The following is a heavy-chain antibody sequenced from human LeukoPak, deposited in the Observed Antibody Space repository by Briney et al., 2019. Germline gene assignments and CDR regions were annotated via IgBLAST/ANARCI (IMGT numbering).Heavy chain of an antibody. V-gene: IGHV1-8*01. CDR2: MNPNSGNT. CDR1: GYTFTSYD. D-gene: IGHD3-3*01. Sequence: EASVKVSCKASGYTFTSYDINWVRQATGQGLEWMGWMNPNSGNTGYAQKFQGRVTMTRNTSISTAYMELSSLRSEDTAVYYCARRPYDFWSGYYDLYFGGFDPWGQGTLVTVSS. J-gene: IGHJ5*02. CDR3: ARRPYDFWSGYYDLYFGGFDP.